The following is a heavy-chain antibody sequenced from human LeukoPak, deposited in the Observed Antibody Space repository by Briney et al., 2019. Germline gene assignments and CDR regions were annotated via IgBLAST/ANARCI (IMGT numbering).Heavy chain of an antibody. CDR1: GFTFSGYE. D-gene: IGHD3-10*01. J-gene: IGHJ4*02. V-gene: IGHV3-48*03. Sequence: GGSLRLSCAASGFTFSGYEMNWVRQAPGKGLEWVSYISSSGSTIYYADSVKGRFTISRDNAKNSLYLQMNSLRAEDTAVYYCATHPMVWELDYWGQGTLVTVSS. CDR2: ISSSGSTI. CDR3: ATHPMVWELDY.